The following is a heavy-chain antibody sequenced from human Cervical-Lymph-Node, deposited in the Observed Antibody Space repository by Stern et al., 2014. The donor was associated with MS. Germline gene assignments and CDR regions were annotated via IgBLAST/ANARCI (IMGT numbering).Heavy chain of an antibody. CDR1: GFTFSSYG. D-gene: IGHD1-1*01. J-gene: IGHJ3*02. Sequence: VQLVESGGGVVQPGRSLRLSCAASGFTFSSYGMHWVRQAPGTGLEWVAVIWYDGSNKYYAASVKGRFTISRDNSKNALYLQMNSLRAEDTAVYYCARAALRPGFDAFDIWGQGTMVTVSS. CDR3: ARAALRPGFDAFDI. CDR2: IWYDGSNK. V-gene: IGHV3-33*01.